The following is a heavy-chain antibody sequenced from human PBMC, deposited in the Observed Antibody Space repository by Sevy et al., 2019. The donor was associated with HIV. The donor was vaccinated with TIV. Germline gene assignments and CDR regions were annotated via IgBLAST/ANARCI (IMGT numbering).Heavy chain of an antibody. V-gene: IGHV1-69*13. Sequence: ASVKVSCKASGGTFSPYAISWVRQAPGQGLEWMGGVIPIFGTTKYAQKFQGRVTITADESTTTAYMELSSLRSDDTAVYYCARDTPRDGGTPWGQGTLVTVSS. J-gene: IGHJ4*02. CDR2: VIPIFGTT. CDR1: GGTFSPYA. D-gene: IGHD2-15*01. CDR3: ARDTPRDGGTP.